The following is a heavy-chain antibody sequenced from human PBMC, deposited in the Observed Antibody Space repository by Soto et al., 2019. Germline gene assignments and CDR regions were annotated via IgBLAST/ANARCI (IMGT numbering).Heavy chain of an antibody. CDR1: AYTLTGDY. CDR3: ARAIGYCSSTSCYTPYYYYYGMDV. CDR2: INAGNGNT. V-gene: IGHV1-3*01. D-gene: IGHD2-2*02. J-gene: IGHJ6*02. Sequence: AKVSCNGSAYTLTGDYMHWVRQAPGQGLEWMGWINAGNGNTKYSQKFQGRVTITRDTSASTAYMELSSLRSEDTAVYYCARAIGYCSSTSCYTPYYYYYGMDVWGQGTTVTVSS.